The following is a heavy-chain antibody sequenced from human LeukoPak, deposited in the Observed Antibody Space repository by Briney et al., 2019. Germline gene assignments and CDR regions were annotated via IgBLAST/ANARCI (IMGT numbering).Heavy chain of an antibody. V-gene: IGHV3-30*04. D-gene: IGHD5-12*01. CDR2: ISYDGSNK. CDR1: GFTFSSYA. Sequence: GRSLRLSCAASGFTFSSYAMHWVRQAPGKGLEWVAVISYDGSNKYYADSVKGRFTTSRDNSKNTLYLQMNSLRAEDTAVYYCASGPGKYRLRYWGQGTLVTVSS. CDR3: ASGPGKYRLRY. J-gene: IGHJ4*02.